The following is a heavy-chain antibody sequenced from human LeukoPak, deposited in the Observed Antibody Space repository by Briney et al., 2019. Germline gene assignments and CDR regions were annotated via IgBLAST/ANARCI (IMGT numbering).Heavy chain of an antibody. CDR2: IWYDGSNK. D-gene: IGHD3-3*01. CDR1: GFTFSSYG. V-gene: IGHV3-33*01. J-gene: IGHJ4*02. Sequence: GGSLRLSCAASGFTFSSYGMHWVRQAPGKGLEWVAVIWYDGSNKYCADSVKGRFTISRDNSKNTLYLQMNSLRAEDTAVYSCARGITIFGVVTRPDYWGQGTLVTVSS. CDR3: ARGITIFGVVTRPDY.